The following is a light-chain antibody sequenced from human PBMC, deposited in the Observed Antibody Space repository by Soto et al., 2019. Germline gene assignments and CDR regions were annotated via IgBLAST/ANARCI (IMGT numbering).Light chain of an antibody. V-gene: IGKV3-11*01. J-gene: IGKJ1*01. CDR2: DAS. CDR3: QQRSNWPRWT. CDR1: QSVSSY. Sequence: EIVLTQSPATLSLSPGERATLSCRASQSVSSYLAWYQQKPGQAPRLLIYDASNRATGIPARFSGSGSGTDFTLTISSLEPEDSAVYYCQQRSNWPRWTFGQGTKVDIK.